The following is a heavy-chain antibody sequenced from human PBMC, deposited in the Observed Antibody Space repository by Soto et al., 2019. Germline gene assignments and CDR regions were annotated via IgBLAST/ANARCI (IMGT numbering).Heavy chain of an antibody. J-gene: IGHJ5*02. Sequence: SETLSLTCTVSGGSISSSSYYWGWIRQTPGKRLERIGSIYYSGSTNYNQSLKRRVTISVDTSNNQFSMKLSSVTASVSVVYYCARRTFLLLWFERENGIWFDPWGQGAVVTIAS. CDR3: ARRTFLLLWFERENGIWFDP. V-gene: IGHV4-39*01. D-gene: IGHD3-10*01. CDR1: GGSISSSSYY. CDR2: IYYSGST.